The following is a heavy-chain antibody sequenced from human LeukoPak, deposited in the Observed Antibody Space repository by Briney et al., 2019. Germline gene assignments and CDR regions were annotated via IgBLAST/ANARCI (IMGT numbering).Heavy chain of an antibody. D-gene: IGHD3-16*01. CDR3: ARLQDGGFDY. CDR1: GGSISSSTYY. Sequence: SETLSLTCTVSGGSISSSTYYWGWIRQPPGKGLEWIGSIYYSGSTDYNPSLKSRVTISADTSKNQFSLKLSSVTAADTAVYYCARLQDGGFDYWGQGTLVTVSS. J-gene: IGHJ4*02. CDR2: IYYSGST. V-gene: IGHV4-39*01.